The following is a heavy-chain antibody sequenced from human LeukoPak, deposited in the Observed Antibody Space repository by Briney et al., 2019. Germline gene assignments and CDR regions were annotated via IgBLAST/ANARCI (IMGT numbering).Heavy chain of an antibody. D-gene: IGHD2-8*01. J-gene: IGHJ5*02. CDR1: GYSISSGYY. CDR2: IYHSGST. V-gene: IGHV4-38-2*02. CDR3: ATVTRQVYASP. Sequence: KPSETLSLTCTVSGYSISSGYYWGWIRQPPGKGLEWIGSIYHSGSTYYNPSLESRVTISVDTSKNQFSLKLSSVTAADTAVYYCATVTRQVYASPWGQGTLVTVSS.